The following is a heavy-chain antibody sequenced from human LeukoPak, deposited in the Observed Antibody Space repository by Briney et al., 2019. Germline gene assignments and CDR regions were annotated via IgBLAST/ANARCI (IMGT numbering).Heavy chain of an antibody. V-gene: IGHV3-7*01. CDR2: IKDDGSDK. Sequence: GGSLRLSCAASGFTFSSYWMSWVRQAPGKGLEWVATIKDDGSDKYYVDSVKGRFTISRVNAKNSLYLQMNSLRVEDTAVYYCANLGRTDWGQGTLVTVSS. CDR1: GFTFSSYW. CDR3: ANLGRTD. J-gene: IGHJ4*02.